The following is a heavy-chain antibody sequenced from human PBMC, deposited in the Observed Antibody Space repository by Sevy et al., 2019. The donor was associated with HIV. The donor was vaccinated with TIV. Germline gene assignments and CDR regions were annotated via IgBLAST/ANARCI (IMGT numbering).Heavy chain of an antibody. J-gene: IGHJ4*02. V-gene: IGHV3-48*02. CDR2: FDRTDIT. CDR1: GFTLSSYT. Sequence: GGSLRLSCEASGFTLSSYTMNWVRQSPEKGLEWVATFDRTDITHYADSVKGRFIISRDTAKNSLFLQMNSRRDDDTAMYFCVRDEGAIASHFDYWGRGTLVTVSS. CDR3: VRDEGAIASHFDY. D-gene: IGHD2-21*01.